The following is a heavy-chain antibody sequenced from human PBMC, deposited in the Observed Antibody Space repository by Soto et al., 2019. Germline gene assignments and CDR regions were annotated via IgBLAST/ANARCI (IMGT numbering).Heavy chain of an antibody. CDR3: ARAHQSDDILTGYPIKGPGEYYYYYGMDV. Sequence: TSETLSLTCTVSGGSISSYYWSWIRQPPGKGLEWIGYIYYSGSTNYNPSLKSRVTISVDTSKNQFSLKLSSVTAADTAVYYCARAHQSDDILTGYPIKGPGEYYYYYGMDVWGQGTTVTVSS. CDR2: IYYSGST. J-gene: IGHJ6*02. CDR1: GGSISSYY. V-gene: IGHV4-59*01. D-gene: IGHD3-9*01.